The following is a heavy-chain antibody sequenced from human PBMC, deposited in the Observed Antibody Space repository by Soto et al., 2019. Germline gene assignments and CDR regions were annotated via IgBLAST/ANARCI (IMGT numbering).Heavy chain of an antibody. CDR1: GGSISSSSYY. J-gene: IGHJ5*02. D-gene: IGHD3-22*01. CDR2: IYYSGST. Sequence: PSETLSLTCTVSGGSISSSSYYWGWIRQPPGKGLEWIGSIYYSGSTYYNPSLKSRVTISVDTSKNQFSLKLSSVTAADTAVYYCARQAGYYYDSSGYYWFDPWGQGTLVTVSS. V-gene: IGHV4-39*01. CDR3: ARQAGYYYDSSGYYWFDP.